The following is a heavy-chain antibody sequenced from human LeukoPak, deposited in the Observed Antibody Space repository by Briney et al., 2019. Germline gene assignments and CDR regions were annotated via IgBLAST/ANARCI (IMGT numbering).Heavy chain of an antibody. J-gene: IGHJ4*02. CDR2: FSESGGRT. Sequence: GGSLRLSCAASGFTFSDSEMSWVRQAPGKGLEWVSIFSESGGRTYYADSVKGRFTISRGTPKNTLYLQMNSLRAEDTAVYYCAKGGWLEYWGQGTLVTVSS. CDR3: AKGGWLEY. D-gene: IGHD6-19*01. CDR1: GFTFSDSE. V-gene: IGHV3-23*01.